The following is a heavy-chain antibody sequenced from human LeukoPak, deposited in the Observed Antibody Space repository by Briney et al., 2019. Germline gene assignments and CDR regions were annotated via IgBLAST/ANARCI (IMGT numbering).Heavy chain of an antibody. V-gene: IGHV4-30-2*01. Sequence: PSETLSLTCAVSGGSISSGGYSWSWIRQPPGKGLEWIGYIYHSGSTYYNPSLKSRVTISVDRSKNQFSLKLSSVTAADTAVYYCARKILKGYYFDYWGQGTLVTVSS. CDR1: GGSISSGGYS. D-gene: IGHD2-15*01. J-gene: IGHJ4*02. CDR2: IYHSGST. CDR3: ARKILKGYYFDY.